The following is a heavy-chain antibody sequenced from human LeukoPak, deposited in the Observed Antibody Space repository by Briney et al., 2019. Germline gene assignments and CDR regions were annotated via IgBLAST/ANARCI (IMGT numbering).Heavy chain of an antibody. CDR3: RAVRPEDNYRYMDV. D-gene: IGHD6-6*01. J-gene: IGHJ6*03. Sequence: SETLSLTCAVYGASFSDYYLSWIRQPPGKGLEWIGRINHSGSTNYNPSLKSRVTISIDMSNNQFSLTLSSVTAADTALYYCRAVRPEDNYRYMDVWGKGTTATVSS. CDR1: GASFSDYY. CDR2: INHSGST. V-gene: IGHV4-34*01.